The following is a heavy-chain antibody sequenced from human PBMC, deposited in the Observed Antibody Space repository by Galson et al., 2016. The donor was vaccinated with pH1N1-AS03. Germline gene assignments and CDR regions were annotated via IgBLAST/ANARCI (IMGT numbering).Heavy chain of an antibody. CDR2: ISPFNDGT. J-gene: IGHJ4*02. D-gene: IGHD1-14*01. Sequence: SVKVSCKASGYTFTSYGLSWLRQAPGQGLEWMGWISPFNDGTKYVEKFQDRVTMTSDISARIAYMELRNLRSDDTAVYYCARWLRNSASFFDYWGQGTLVTVSS. CDR1: GYTFTSYG. CDR3: ARWLRNSASFFDY. V-gene: IGHV1-18*04.